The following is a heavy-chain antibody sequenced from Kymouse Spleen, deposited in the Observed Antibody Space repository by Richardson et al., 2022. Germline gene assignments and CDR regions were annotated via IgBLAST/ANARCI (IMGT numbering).Heavy chain of an antibody. V-gene: IGHV3-23*04. CDR2: ISGSGGST. Sequence: EVQLVESGGGLVQPGGSLRLSCAASGFTFSSYAMSWVRQAPGKGLEWVSAISGSGGSTYYADSVKGRFTISRDNSKNTLYLQMNSLRAEDTAVYYCAKEEKQWLRNYYYGMDVWGQGTTVTVSS. CDR3: AKEEKQWLRNYYYGMDV. CDR1: GFTFSSYA. J-gene: IGHJ6*02. D-gene: IGHD6-19*01.